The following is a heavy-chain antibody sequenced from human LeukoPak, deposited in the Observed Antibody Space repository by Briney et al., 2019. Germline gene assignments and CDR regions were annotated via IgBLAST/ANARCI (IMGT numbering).Heavy chain of an antibody. J-gene: IGHJ5*02. CDR3: ARSPFP. Sequence: GRSLRLPCAASGFTFSSYAMHWVRQAPGKGLEWVAVISYDGSNKYYADSVKGRFTISRDNSKNTLYLQMNSLRAGDTAVYYCARSPFPWGQGTLVTVSS. V-gene: IGHV3-30*01. CDR2: ISYDGSNK. CDR1: GFTFSSYA.